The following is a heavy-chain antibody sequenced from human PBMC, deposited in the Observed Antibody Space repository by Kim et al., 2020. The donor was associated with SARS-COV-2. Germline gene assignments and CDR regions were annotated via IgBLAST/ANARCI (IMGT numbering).Heavy chain of an antibody. CDR1: GFTFDDYA. CDR2: ISWNSGSI. D-gene: IGHD3-10*01. J-gene: IGHJ4*02. CDR3: AKDPMVRGVIITFQGYFDY. Sequence: GGSLRLSCAASGFTFDDYAMHWVRQAPGKGLEWVSGISWNSGSIGYADSVKGRFTISRDNAKNSLYLQMNSLRAEDTALYYCAKDPMVRGVIITFQGYFDYWGQGRLVTVSS. V-gene: IGHV3-9*01.